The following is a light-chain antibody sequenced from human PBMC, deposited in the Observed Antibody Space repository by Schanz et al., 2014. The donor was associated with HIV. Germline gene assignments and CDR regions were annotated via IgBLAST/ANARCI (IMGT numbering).Light chain of an antibody. Sequence: EIVLTQSPGTLSLSLGERATLSCRASQTVSSSSLAWYQQEPGQSPRLLIYSASSRATGIPDRFSGSGSGTDFTLTISRVEPEDSAVYYCQHYGSSPPRYTFGQGTKLEIK. CDR3: QHYGSSPPRYT. V-gene: IGKV3-20*01. CDR1: QTVSSSS. CDR2: SAS. J-gene: IGKJ2*01.